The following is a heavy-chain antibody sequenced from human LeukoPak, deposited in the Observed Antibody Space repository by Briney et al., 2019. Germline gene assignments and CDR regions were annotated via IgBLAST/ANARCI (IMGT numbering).Heavy chain of an antibody. Sequence: TGGSLRLSCEASGFTFSSYWMHWVRQAPGKGLVWVSRIRFDGGETNYADSVKGRFTISRDNAKDTLYPQMNSLRAEDTAVYYCARVITYIDSWGQGTLVTASS. CDR2: IRFDGGET. CDR3: ARVITYIDS. D-gene: IGHD3-16*01. V-gene: IGHV3-74*01. CDR1: GFTFSSYW. J-gene: IGHJ5*01.